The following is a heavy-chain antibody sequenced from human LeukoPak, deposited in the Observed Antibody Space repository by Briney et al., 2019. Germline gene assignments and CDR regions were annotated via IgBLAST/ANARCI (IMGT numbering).Heavy chain of an antibody. CDR1: GYTFTSYG. J-gene: IGHJ4*02. CDR2: ISAYNGNT. D-gene: IGHD3-3*01. CDR3: ARDLISGVNDFWSGYLNPFDY. V-gene: IGHV1-18*01. Sequence: ASVKVSCRASGYTFTSYGISWVRQAPGQGLGWMGWISAYNGNTNYAQKLQGRVTMTTDTSTSTAYMELRSLRSDDTAVYYCARDLISGVNDFWSGYLNPFDYWGQGTLVTVSS.